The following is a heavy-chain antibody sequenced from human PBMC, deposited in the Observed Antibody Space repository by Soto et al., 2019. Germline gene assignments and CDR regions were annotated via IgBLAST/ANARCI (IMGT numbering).Heavy chain of an antibody. Sequence: PGESLKISGKGSGYSFTSYWISWVRQMPGKGLEWMGRINPSDSYTNYSPSFQGHVTISTDRSISTAYLQWSSLKASDTAMYYCARLVRGNTAFDIWDQGTMVTVSS. CDR2: INPSDSYT. CDR1: GYSFTSYW. CDR3: ARLVRGNTAFDI. D-gene: IGHD2-15*01. V-gene: IGHV5-10-1*01. J-gene: IGHJ3*02.